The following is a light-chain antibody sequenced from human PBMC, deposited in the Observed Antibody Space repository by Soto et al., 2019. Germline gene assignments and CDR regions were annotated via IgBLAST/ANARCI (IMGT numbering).Light chain of an antibody. V-gene: IGKV1-12*01. CDR2: AAS. Sequence: DIKVAKTRSSERAAVEESRTSTSRASQDISGWLAWFQQKPGKAPKLLIYAASSLQSGVPSRFSGSGSGTEFTLSISGLQSEDVALFYCKRYTNWPPGTFGQGTKVDI. CDR1: QDISGW. J-gene: IGKJ1*01. CDR3: KRYTNWPPGT.